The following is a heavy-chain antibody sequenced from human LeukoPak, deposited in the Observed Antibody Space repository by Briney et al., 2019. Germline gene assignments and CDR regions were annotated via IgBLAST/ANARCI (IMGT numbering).Heavy chain of an antibody. CDR2: INPSGGST. V-gene: IGHV1-46*01. Sequence: ASVKVSCKASGYTFTSYYMHWVRQAPGQGLEWMGIINPSGGSTSYAQKFQGRVTMTRDTSTSTVYMELSSLRSEDTAVYYCARGSLYGGITMVLGVINPAWVFDYWGQGTLVTVSS. CDR1: GYTFTSYY. CDR3: ARGSLYGGITMVLGVINPAWVFDY. D-gene: IGHD3-10*01. J-gene: IGHJ4*02.